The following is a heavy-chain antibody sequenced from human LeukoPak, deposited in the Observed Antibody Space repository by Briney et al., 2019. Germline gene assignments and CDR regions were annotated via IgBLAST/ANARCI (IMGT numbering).Heavy chain of an antibody. CDR2: THSRGIT. V-gene: IGHV4-59*08. J-gene: IGHJ3*02. D-gene: IGHD2-15*01. Sequence: SETLSLTCSVSGGSMDSYYWSWIRQPPGKGLEWIGYTHSRGITNYNPSLKSRVNMSVDTSKNHFSLRLSSVTAPDTAVYYCARHFRTGGRSTDAFDIWGQGTMVTVSS. CDR1: GGSMDSYY. CDR3: ARHFRTGGRSTDAFDI.